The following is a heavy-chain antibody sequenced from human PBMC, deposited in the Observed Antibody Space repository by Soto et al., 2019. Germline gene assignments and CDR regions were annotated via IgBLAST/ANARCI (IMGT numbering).Heavy chain of an antibody. CDR1: GYSFTSYL. CDR2: IYPGDSDT. Sequence: XDSLKVSWQCSGYSFTSYLIGLVLQVPGKGLEWMWIIYPGDSDTRYSPSFQGQVTISADKSISTAYLQWSSLKASDTAMYYCARHSHERYRSGGSCRPSYYYYGMDVWAQRTTVTVSS. CDR3: ARHSHERYRSGGSCRPSYYYYGMDV. J-gene: IGHJ6*02. V-gene: IGHV5-51*01. D-gene: IGHD2-15*01.